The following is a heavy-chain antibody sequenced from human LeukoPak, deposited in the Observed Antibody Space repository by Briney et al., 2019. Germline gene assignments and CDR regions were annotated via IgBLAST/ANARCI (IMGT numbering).Heavy chain of an antibody. CDR3: ARGRVISGGKSAYFGMDV. Sequence: QSGGSLRLSCAVSGFTFSNYWMTWVRQAPGKGLEWVANIKPDGGEEYYVDSVKGRFSISRDNAENSLYLQMSSLRAEDTAVYYCARGRVISGGKSAYFGMDVWGKGTTVTVSS. CDR1: GFTFSNYW. D-gene: IGHD2-15*01. V-gene: IGHV3-7*03. J-gene: IGHJ6*04. CDR2: IKPDGGEE.